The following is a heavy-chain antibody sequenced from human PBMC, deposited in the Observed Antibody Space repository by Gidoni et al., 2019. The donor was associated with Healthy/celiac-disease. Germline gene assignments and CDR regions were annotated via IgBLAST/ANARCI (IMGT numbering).Heavy chain of an antibody. J-gene: IGHJ4*02. D-gene: IGHD1-26*01. V-gene: IGHV3-43D*03. CDR1: GFTFDDYA. Sequence: EVQLVESGGVVVQPGGSLRLSCAASGFTFDDYAMHWVRQAPGKGLEWVSLISWDGGRTYYADSVKGRFTISRDNSKNSLYLQMNSLRAEAAALYYCAKQYSGSYYYDYWGQGPLVTVSS. CDR3: AKQYSGSYYYDY. CDR2: ISWDGGRT.